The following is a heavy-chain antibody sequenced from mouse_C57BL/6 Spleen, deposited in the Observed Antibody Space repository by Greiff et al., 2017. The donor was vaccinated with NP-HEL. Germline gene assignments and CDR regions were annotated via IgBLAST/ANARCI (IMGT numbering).Heavy chain of an antibody. CDR2: IYPSDSET. Sequence: VQLQQPGAELVRPGSSVKLSCKASGYTFTSYWMDWVKQRPGQGLEWIGNIYPSDSETHYNQKFKDKATLTVDKSSSTAYMQLSSLTSEDSAVYYCARRNSNYNYAMDYWGQGTSVTVSS. CDR1: GYTFTSYW. CDR3: ARRNSNYNYAMDY. D-gene: IGHD2-5*01. V-gene: IGHV1-61*01. J-gene: IGHJ4*01.